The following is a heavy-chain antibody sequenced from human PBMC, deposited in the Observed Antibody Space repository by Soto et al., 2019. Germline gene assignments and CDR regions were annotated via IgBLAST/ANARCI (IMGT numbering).Heavy chain of an antibody. Sequence: GGSLRLSCAASGFTFSGFGMHWVRQAPGKGLEWVAVISYDGTNEIYADSVKGRFTISRDNSKNIVYLQMNSLRAEDTAVYYCAKGRILEWLPRPSPYFDYWGQGTLVTVSS. CDR2: ISYDGTNE. V-gene: IGHV3-30*18. CDR1: GFTFSGFG. J-gene: IGHJ4*02. CDR3: AKGRILEWLPRPSPYFDY. D-gene: IGHD3-3*01.